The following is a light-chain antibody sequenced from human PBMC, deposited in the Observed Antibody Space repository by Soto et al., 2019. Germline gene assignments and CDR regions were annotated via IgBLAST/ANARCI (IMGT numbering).Light chain of an antibody. V-gene: IGLV2-14*01. CDR2: DVS. CDR3: LSYTSSTTYV. Sequence: QSALTQPAPVSGSPGQSITISCTGTSSDVGGYNYVSWYQQYPGKAPKLMIYDVSNRPSGVSNRFSGSKSGNTASLTISGLQPEDEAYYYCLSYTSSTTYVFGTGTKVTVL. CDR1: SSDVGGYNY. J-gene: IGLJ1*01.